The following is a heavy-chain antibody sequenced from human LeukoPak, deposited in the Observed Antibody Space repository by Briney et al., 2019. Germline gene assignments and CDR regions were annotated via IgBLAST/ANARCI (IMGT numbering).Heavy chain of an antibody. V-gene: IGHV1-2*02. CDR1: GYTFTGYY. Sequence: GASVKVSCKASGYTFTGYYMHWVRQAPGQRLEWMGWINPKSGDTKYAQKFQGRVTMTRDTSISTAYMELTSLRSDDTAVYYCAKGVRSVWGSCRTQYYFDYWGQGTLVTVSS. CDR2: INPKSGDT. CDR3: AKGVRSVWGSCRTQYYFDY. J-gene: IGHJ4*02. D-gene: IGHD3-16*02.